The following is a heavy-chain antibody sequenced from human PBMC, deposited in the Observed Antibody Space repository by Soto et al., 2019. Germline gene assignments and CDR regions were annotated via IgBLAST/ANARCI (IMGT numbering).Heavy chain of an antibody. Sequence: PSETLSLTCAVSGGSFNGYYWSWIRQPPGKGLEWIGEINHSGSTNYNPSLKSRVTISVDTSKNQFSLKLSSVTAADTAVYYCAIQERGDYCPPHPGFDYWGQGTTVTVSS. D-gene: IGHD3-22*01. CDR2: INHSGST. CDR3: AIQERGDYCPPHPGFDY. J-gene: IGHJ4*02. CDR1: GGSFNGYY. V-gene: IGHV4-34*01.